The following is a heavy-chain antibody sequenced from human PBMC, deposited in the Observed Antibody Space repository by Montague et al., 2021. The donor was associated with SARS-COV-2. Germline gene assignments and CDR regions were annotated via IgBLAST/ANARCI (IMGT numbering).Heavy chain of an antibody. CDR1: GGSIRGYY. D-gene: IGHD3-3*01. CDR2: IYYTGET. V-gene: IGHV4-59*01. J-gene: IGHJ4*02. CDR3: AGFWSGYVDQ. Sequence: SESLSLTCSFSGGSIRGYYWSWIRLPPGKALEWLGYIYYTGETTHNPSLKSRVTISVDTSRRQFSLKLTSVTAADTAVYFCAGFWSGYVDQWGQGTLVTVSS.